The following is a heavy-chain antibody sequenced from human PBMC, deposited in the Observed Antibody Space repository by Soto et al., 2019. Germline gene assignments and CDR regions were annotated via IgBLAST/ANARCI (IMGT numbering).Heavy chain of an antibody. Sequence: QVQLQESGPGLVKPSQTLSLTCTVSGGSMNGGGCCWSWTRQHPGEGLEGIVCISYGGTTSYNPSLKGRVITSVYTSKNPFSLKPASVTAAATAVYYCSRGILVWGQATLITVSS. J-gene: IGHJ4*02. D-gene: IGHD2-15*01. CDR3: SRGILV. CDR1: GGSMNGGGCC. V-gene: IGHV4-31*03. CDR2: ISYGGTT.